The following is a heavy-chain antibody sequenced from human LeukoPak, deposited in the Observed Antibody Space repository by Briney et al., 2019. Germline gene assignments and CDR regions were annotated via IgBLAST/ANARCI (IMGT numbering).Heavy chain of an antibody. V-gene: IGHV3-21*01. CDR2: ISSSSTYI. D-gene: IGHD2-15*01. Sequence: GGSLRLSCAASGFTFNTYTVGWVRQAPGKRLEWVASISSSSTYIYYADSVKGRFTISRDNAKNSLSLQMHSLRAEDTAVYYCARDMSPKGSGGSCYLDYWGQGTLVTVSS. CDR1: GFTFNTYT. CDR3: ARDMSPKGSGGSCYLDY. J-gene: IGHJ4*02.